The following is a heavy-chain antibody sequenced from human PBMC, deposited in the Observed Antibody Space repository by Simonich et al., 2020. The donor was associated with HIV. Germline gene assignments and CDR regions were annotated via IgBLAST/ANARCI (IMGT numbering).Heavy chain of an antibody. CDR2: ISGSGGST. CDR3: AKDRYYNFWSGYYDY. D-gene: IGHD3-3*01. CDR1: GFTFSSYA. V-gene: IGHV3-23*01. J-gene: IGHJ4*02. Sequence: EVQLLESGGGLVQPGGSLRLSCAASGFTFSSYAMSWVRQDPGKELEWVSSISGSGGSTYYADSVKGRFTISRDNSKNTLYLQMNSLRAEDTAVYYCAKDRYYNFWSGYYDYWGQGTLVTVSS.